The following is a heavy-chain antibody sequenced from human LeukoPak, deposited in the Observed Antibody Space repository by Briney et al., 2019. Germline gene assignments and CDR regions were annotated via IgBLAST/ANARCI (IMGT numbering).Heavy chain of an antibody. V-gene: IGHV1-18*01. Sequence: EASVKVSCKASGYTFTSYGISWVRQAPGQGLEWMGWISAYNGNTNYAQKLQGRVTMTTDTSTSTAYMGLRSLRSDDTAVYYCATKISGAGNWFDPWGQGTLVTVSS. CDR2: ISAYNGNT. D-gene: IGHD1-26*01. CDR1: GYTFTSYG. CDR3: ATKISGAGNWFDP. J-gene: IGHJ5*02.